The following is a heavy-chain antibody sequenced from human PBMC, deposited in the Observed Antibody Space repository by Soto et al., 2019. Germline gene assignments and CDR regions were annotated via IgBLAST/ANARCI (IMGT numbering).Heavy chain of an antibody. CDR3: ARDPRGSYGTGPLDY. Sequence: EVQLVESGGGLVQPGGSLTLSCAASGFPFSSYGMSWVRQAPGKGPEWVANINQGGSGKYYVDSVKGRFTISRDNAKNLLYLQMNGLRAEDTAAYYCARDPRGSYGTGPLDYWGQGTLVTVSS. D-gene: IGHD3-16*01. CDR2: INQGGSGK. J-gene: IGHJ4*02. V-gene: IGHV3-7*04. CDR1: GFPFSSYG.